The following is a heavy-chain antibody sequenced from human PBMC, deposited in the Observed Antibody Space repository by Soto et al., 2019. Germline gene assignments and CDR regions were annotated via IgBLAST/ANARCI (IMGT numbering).Heavy chain of an antibody. V-gene: IGHV5-51*01. J-gene: IGHJ4*02. Sequence: GESLKISCKGSGYSFTSYWIGWVRQMPGKGLEWMGIIYPGDSDTRYSPSFQGQVTISAEKSISTAYLQWSSLKASDTAMYYCAIARSAIFGVGYFDYWGQGTLVTVSS. D-gene: IGHD3-3*01. CDR2: IYPGDSDT. CDR1: GYSFTSYW. CDR3: AIARSAIFGVGYFDY.